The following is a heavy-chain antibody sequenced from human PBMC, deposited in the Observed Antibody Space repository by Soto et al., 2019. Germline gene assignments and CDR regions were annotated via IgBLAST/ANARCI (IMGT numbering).Heavy chain of an antibody. J-gene: IGHJ5*02. CDR3: ARDLKYSSFYWFDP. CDR1: GFTFSDYY. CDR2: ISSSSSYT. D-gene: IGHD6-6*01. Sequence: PGGSLRLSCAASGFTFSDYYMSWIRQAPGKGLEWVSYISSSSSYTNYADSVKGRFTISRDNAKNSLYLQMNSLRAEDTAVYYCARDLKYSSFYWFDPGGQGTLVTVSS. V-gene: IGHV3-11*06.